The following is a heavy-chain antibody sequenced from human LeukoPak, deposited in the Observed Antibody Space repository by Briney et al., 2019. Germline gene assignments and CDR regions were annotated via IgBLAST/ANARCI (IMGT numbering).Heavy chain of an antibody. V-gene: IGHV3-21*01. D-gene: IGHD3-22*01. CDR1: GFTFSSYS. CDR2: ISSSSSYI. J-gene: IGHJ4*02. Sequence: GGSLRLSCAASGFTFSSYSMNGVRQAPGKGLEWVSSISSSSSYIYYADSVKGRFTISRDNAKNSLYLQMNSLRAEDTAVYYCARDPPYYYDSTGDYFDYWGQGTLVTVSS. CDR3: ARDPPYYYDSTGDYFDY.